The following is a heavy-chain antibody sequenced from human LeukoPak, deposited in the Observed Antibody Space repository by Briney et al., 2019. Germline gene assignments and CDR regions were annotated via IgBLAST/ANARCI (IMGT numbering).Heavy chain of an antibody. D-gene: IGHD1-26*01. J-gene: IGHJ3*02. CDR2: ISWNSGSI. V-gene: IGHV3-9*01. CDR1: GFTFDDYA. Sequence: PGRSLRLSCAASGFTFDDYAMHWVRQAPWKGLEWVSGISWNSGSIGYADSVKGRFTISRDNAKNSLYLQMNSLRAEDTAVYYCASCLRYSGSPDAFDIWGQGTMVTVSS. CDR3: ASCLRYSGSPDAFDI.